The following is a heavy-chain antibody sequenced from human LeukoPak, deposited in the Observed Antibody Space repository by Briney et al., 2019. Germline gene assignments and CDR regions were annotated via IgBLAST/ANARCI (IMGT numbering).Heavy chain of an antibody. CDR3: ARVGGSYLGINYFDY. Sequence: SETLSLTFCVSGGHIRCHLWRSIRQPPGGGVEWIGYIYYCGNTNYNPSLQSRLNIRIDTEQNQFSVKLSSVTAADTAVYYCARVGGSYLGINYFDYWGQGTLVTVSS. D-gene: IGHD1-26*01. CDR1: GGHIRCHL. V-gene: IGHV4-59*11. CDR2: IYYCGNT. J-gene: IGHJ4*02.